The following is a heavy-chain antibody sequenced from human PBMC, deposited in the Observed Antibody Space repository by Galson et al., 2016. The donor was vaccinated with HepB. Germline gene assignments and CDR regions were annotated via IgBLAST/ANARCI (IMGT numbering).Heavy chain of an antibody. Sequence: SETLSLTCTVSGGPITSTHHYWGWVRQPPGKGLEWIGSAFHNGITYYNPSLRSRVTVSVDASRNQFSLKVTSVTAADTAIYYCARADLVVVPTATEWFDPWGQGTLVIVSS. CDR1: GGPITSTHHY. CDR2: AFHNGIT. CDR3: ARADLVVVPTATEWFDP. D-gene: IGHD2-2*01. V-gene: IGHV4-39*02. J-gene: IGHJ5*02.